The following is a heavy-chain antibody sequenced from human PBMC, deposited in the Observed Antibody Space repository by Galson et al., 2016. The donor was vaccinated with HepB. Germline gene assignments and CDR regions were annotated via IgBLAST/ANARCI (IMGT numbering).Heavy chain of an antibody. CDR2: VDATNSYT. D-gene: IGHD7-27*01. CDR1: GATVTNSW. Sequence: QSGAEVKKPGESLRISCYLSGATVTNSWISWVRQVPGKGLEWMGRVDATNSYTFYSPSFQGHVTISADKSINTAYLQWSSLKPSDTAIYCCAETVLTAVGDWFDPWGQGTLVTVSS. CDR3: AETVLTAVGDWFDP. V-gene: IGHV5-10-1*01. J-gene: IGHJ5*02.